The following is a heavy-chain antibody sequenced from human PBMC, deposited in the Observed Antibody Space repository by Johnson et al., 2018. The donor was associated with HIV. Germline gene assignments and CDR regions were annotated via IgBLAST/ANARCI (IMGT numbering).Heavy chain of an antibody. CDR2: ISGSGATT. V-gene: IGHV3-11*04. J-gene: IGHJ3*02. CDR3: AREAVTLRGWGHVFDI. D-gene: IGHD3-16*01. Sequence: QVQLVESGGGLVKPGGSLRLSCAASGFIFSDYYMNWVRQAPGTGLEWVSTISGSGATTYYADSVKGRFTISSDNSKNTLYLQMNSLRAEDTAVSYCAREAVTLRGWGHVFDIWGQGTMVTVSS. CDR1: GFIFSDYY.